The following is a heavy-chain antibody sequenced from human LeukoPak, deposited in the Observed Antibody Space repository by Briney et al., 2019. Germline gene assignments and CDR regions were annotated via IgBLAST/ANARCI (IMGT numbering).Heavy chain of an antibody. CDR1: GCTFTSYY. J-gene: IGHJ4*02. D-gene: IGHD3-16*01. Sequence: ASVKVSCKASGCTFTSYYMHWVRQAPGQGLEWMGIINPSGGSTSYAQKFQGRVTMTRDTSTSTVYMELSSLRSEDTAVYYCAREGYDYVWGSYSTSSLIVDYWGQGTLVTVSS. CDR3: AREGYDYVWGSYSTSSLIVDY. CDR2: INPSGGST. V-gene: IGHV1-46*01.